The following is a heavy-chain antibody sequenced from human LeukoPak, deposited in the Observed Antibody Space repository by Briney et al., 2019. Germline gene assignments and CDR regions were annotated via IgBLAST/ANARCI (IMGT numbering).Heavy chain of an antibody. V-gene: IGHV3-21*01. CDR2: ISSSSSYI. CDR3: ARGYCSSTSCYANNY. Sequence: PGGSLRLSCAASGFTFSTYAMSWVRQAPGTGLEWVSSISSSSSYIYYADSVKGRFTISRDNAKNSLYLQMNSLRAEDTAVYYCARGYCSSTSCYANNYWGQGTLVTVSS. D-gene: IGHD2-2*01. CDR1: GFTFSTYA. J-gene: IGHJ4*02.